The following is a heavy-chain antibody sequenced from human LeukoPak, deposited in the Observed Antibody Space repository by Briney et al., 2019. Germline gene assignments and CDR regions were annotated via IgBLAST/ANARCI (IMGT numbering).Heavy chain of an antibody. CDR2: IYTSGGT. CDR1: GGSIGSYY. Sequence: SETLSLTCTVSGGSIGSYYWSWIRQPAGKGLEWIGRIYTSGGTVYNPSLKSRVTMSVDTSKNQFSLKLSSVTAADTAAYYCARAGRSWSTGYFFDYWGQGTLVTVSS. J-gene: IGHJ4*02. D-gene: IGHD6-13*01. CDR3: ARAGRSWSTGYFFDY. V-gene: IGHV4-4*07.